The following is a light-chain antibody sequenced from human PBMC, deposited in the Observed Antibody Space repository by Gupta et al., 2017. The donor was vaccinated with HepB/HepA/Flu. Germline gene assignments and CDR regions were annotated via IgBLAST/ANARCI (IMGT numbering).Light chain of an antibody. CDR3: QTWGTYIV. CDR2: VNSDGTP. CDR1: SGHSNYA. V-gene: IGLV4-69*01. J-gene: IGLJ2*01. Sequence: HLLLTQSPSASASLGASVRLTCTLNSGHSNYAIAWHQQHPQKGPRFLMKVNSDGTPNLGDGIPDRFSGSSAGAERYLSISSLQSDDEADYYCQTWGTYIVFGGGTKLTVL.